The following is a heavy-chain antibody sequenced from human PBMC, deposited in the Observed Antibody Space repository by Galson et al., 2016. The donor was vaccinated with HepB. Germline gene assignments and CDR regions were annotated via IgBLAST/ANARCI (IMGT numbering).Heavy chain of an antibody. CDR1: GYTFTTYG. CDR3: ASGIVGANADFDY. Sequence: SVKVSCKASGYTFTTYGINWVRQAPGPGLEWMGWISAYNGNTNYAQKVQGRVTMSTDTSTNTAYMELRSLRSDDTAVYYCASGIVGANADFDYWGQGTLVTVSS. J-gene: IGHJ4*02. V-gene: IGHV1-18*01. CDR2: ISAYNGNT. D-gene: IGHD1-26*01.